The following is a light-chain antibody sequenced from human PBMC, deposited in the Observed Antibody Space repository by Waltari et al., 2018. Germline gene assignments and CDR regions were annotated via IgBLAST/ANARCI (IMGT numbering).Light chain of an antibody. CDR2: WAS. Sequence: DIVMTQSPDSLAVSLGERATINCKSSQSVLFSSNNKNYLAWYQQKPGQPPQLLIYWASTRESGVPDRLAGGGSGTDFTLTISTLQAEDVAVYYCQQYYSVPFTFGQGTRLEIK. CDR3: QQYYSVPFT. V-gene: IGKV4-1*01. CDR1: QSVLFSSNNKNY. J-gene: IGKJ5*01.